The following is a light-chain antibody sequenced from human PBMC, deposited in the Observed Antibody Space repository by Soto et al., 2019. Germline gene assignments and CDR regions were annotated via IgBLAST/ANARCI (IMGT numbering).Light chain of an antibody. V-gene: IGKV3-11*01. CDR1: QSVSSD. CDR3: RQRSNLPLT. CDR2: DAS. Sequence: EIVLTQSPATLSWSPGERATLSCRASQSVSSDLAWYQQKPGQAPRLLIYDASNRSTGIPARFSGSGSGTDFTLTISSRAPEDFAVYYCRQRSNLPLTFGGGMKIETK. J-gene: IGKJ4*02.